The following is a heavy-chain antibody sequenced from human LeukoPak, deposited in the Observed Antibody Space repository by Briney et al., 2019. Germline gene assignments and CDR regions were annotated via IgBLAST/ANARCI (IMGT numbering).Heavy chain of an antibody. Sequence: SETLSLTCTVSGGSISGYYWSWIRQSPGKGLEWIGYIYNSGSTNYNPSLKSRVTMSVDTSKNQFSLRLRSVTAADTAVYYCARQIASAGTAGFDFWGQGTLVTVSS. CDR2: IYNSGST. CDR3: ARQIASAGTAGFDF. V-gene: IGHV4-59*08. D-gene: IGHD6-13*01. CDR1: GGSISGYY. J-gene: IGHJ4*02.